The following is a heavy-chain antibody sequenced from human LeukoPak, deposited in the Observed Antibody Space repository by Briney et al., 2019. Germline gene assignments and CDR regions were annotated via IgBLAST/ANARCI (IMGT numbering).Heavy chain of an antibody. CDR1: GFTFSSYA. CDR2: ISYDGSNK. J-gene: IGHJ4*02. Sequence: PGGSLRLSCAASGFTFSSYAMHRVRQAPGKGLEWVAVISYDGSNKYYADSVKGRFTISRDNSKNTVFLQMNSLRVEDTAVYYCAKSHCGRFSCSRVDYWGQGTLVTVSS. D-gene: IGHD2-21*01. V-gene: IGHV3-30-3*01. CDR3: AKSHCGRFSCSRVDY.